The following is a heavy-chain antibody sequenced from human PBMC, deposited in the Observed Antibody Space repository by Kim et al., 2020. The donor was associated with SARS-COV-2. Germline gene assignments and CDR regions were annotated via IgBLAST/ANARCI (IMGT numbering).Heavy chain of an antibody. D-gene: IGHD5-18*01. Sequence: SETLSLTCAVYGGSFSGYYWSWIRQPPGKGLEWIGEINHSGSTNYNPSLKSRVTISVDTSKNQFSLKLSSVTAADTAVYYCARTLKDTAIDQPWGQGTLVTVSS. J-gene: IGHJ5*02. CDR3: ARTLKDTAIDQP. CDR1: GGSFSGYY. CDR2: INHSGST. V-gene: IGHV4-34*01.